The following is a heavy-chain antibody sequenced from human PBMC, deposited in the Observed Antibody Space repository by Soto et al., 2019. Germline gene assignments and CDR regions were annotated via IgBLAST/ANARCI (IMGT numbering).Heavy chain of an antibody. J-gene: IGHJ4*02. Sequence: SETLSLTCSVSGGSTSSYYWNWIRQPPGKGLEWIGYVYHSGATNYDPSLKSRVTMSVDTSKNEFSLNLSSVTAADTAVYYCATHPPYGPLDHWGQGTLVTVSS. CDR1: GGSTSSYY. V-gene: IGHV4-59*01. CDR3: ATHPPYGPLDH. D-gene: IGHD4-17*01. CDR2: VYHSGAT.